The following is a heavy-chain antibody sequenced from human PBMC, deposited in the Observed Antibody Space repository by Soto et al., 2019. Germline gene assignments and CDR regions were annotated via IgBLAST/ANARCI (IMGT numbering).Heavy chain of an antibody. CDR2: INSKTDGETT. J-gene: IGHJ4*02. V-gene: IGHV3-15*07. CDR1: GFTFSDAW. Sequence: EVQLVESGGGLVKPGGSLRLSCGASGFTFSDAWMNWVRQAPGKGLEWVGHINSKTDGETTEYAAPVKGRFTISRDDSKNTLYLQMNRLKTADTAVYYCTTDPGVVVVVDGVISPFDYCGQVTLVTVSS. D-gene: IGHD2-15*01. CDR3: TTDPGVVVVVDGVISPFDY.